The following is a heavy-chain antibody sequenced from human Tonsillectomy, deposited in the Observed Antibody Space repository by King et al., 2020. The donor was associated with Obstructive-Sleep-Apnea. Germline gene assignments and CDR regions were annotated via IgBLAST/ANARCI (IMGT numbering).Heavy chain of an antibody. D-gene: IGHD5-18*01. CDR2: ITDSSFT. CDR1: GFTFSDYY. Sequence: VQLVQSGGDLVKPGGSLRLSCAASGFTFSDYYMRWIRQAPGKGLEWLSYITDSSFTNYADSVKGRFTISRDNVENSLYLQMNSLRAEDTALYYCAREVTAARGNALDVWGQGTMVTVSS. J-gene: IGHJ3*01. V-gene: IGHV3-11*06. CDR3: AREVTAARGNALDV.